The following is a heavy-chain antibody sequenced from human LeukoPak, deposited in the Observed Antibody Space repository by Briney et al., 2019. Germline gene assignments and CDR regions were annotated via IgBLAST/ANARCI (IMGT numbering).Heavy chain of an antibody. Sequence: GGSLRLSCAASGFTFSSYAMSWVRQAPGKGLEWVSAISGSGGSTYYADSVKGRFTISRDNSKNTLYLQMNSLRAEDTAVYYCAKDAFDDYGDYSRYFQHWGQGTLVTVSS. CDR2: ISGSGGST. V-gene: IGHV3-23*01. D-gene: IGHD4-17*01. J-gene: IGHJ1*01. CDR1: GFTFSSYA. CDR3: AKDAFDDYGDYSRYFQH.